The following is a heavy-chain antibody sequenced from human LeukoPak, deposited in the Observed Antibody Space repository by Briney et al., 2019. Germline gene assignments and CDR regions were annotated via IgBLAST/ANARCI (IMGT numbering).Heavy chain of an antibody. CDR3: AREGRSVAATYNWFDP. V-gene: IGHV1-2*02. J-gene: IGHJ5*02. D-gene: IGHD6-6*01. CDR2: INPACGGT. Sequence: ASVRVSCKASGYSFTEYYIHWVRQAPGQGLEWMGWINPACGGTKYAQKFQGRVTLTKDTSIRPAYMEVHRLTFVDTAVYCCAREGRSVAATYNWFDPWAREPWSPSPQ. CDR1: GYSFTEYY.